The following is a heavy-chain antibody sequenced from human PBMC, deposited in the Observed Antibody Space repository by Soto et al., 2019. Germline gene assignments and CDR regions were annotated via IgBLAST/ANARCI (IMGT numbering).Heavy chain of an antibody. Sequence: EVQLLESGGGLVQPGGSLRLSCAASGFSFSRNAMSWVRQAPGKGLEWVATISSGGTTYYADSVKGRFTISRDNSKNTQSLQMNSLGAEDTAVYYCAKLGYCSGGTCYLDYYYGVDVWGQGTTVTVSS. V-gene: IGHV3-23*01. CDR1: GFSFSRNA. CDR2: ISSGGTT. J-gene: IGHJ6*02. CDR3: AKLGYCSGGTCYLDYYYGVDV. D-gene: IGHD2-15*01.